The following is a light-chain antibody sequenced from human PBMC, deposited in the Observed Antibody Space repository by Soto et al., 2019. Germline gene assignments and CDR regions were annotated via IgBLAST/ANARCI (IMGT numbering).Light chain of an antibody. CDR2: STN. J-gene: IGLJ3*02. Sequence: QTVVTQEPSFSVSPGGTVTLTCGLSSGSVSPSYHANWYQQAPGQAPRTLIYSTNSRSSGVPDRFSGSILGNKAALTITGAQADDESDYYCVLYMGSGIWVFGGGTQLTVL. V-gene: IGLV8-61*01. CDR1: SGSVSPSYH. CDR3: VLYMGSGIWV.